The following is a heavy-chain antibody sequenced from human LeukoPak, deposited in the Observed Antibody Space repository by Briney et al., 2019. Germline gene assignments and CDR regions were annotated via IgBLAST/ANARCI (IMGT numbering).Heavy chain of an antibody. V-gene: IGHV4-59*01. CDR3: AREDYGDSTGMGWFDS. J-gene: IGHJ5*01. CDR1: GGSISRYY. CDR2: VYYSGST. Sequence: TSETLSLTCSVSGGSISRYYWSWIRQPPGKGLEWIGYVYYSGSTKYSPSLKSRVTISIDTSKNQFSLKLSSVTAADTAVYYCAREDYGDSTGMGWFDSWGQGILVIVSS. D-gene: IGHD4-17*01.